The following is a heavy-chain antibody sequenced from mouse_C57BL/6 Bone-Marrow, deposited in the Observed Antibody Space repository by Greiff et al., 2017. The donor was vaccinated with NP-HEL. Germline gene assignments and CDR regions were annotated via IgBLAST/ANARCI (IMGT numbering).Heavy chain of an antibody. V-gene: IGHV14-4*01. D-gene: IGHD2-4*01. J-gene: IGHJ2*01. CDR3: TTNLYDYEDFDY. CDR1: GFNIKDDY. CDR2: IDPENGDT. Sequence: VQLQQSGAELVRPGASVKLSCTASGFNIKDDYMHWVKQRPEQGLEWIGWIDPENGDTEYASKVQGKATITEDTSSNTAYLQLSSLTSEDTAVYYCTTNLYDYEDFDYWGQGTTLTVSS.